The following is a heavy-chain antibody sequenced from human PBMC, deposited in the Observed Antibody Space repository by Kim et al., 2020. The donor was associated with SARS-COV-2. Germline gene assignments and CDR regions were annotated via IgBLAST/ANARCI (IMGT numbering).Heavy chain of an antibody. CDR3: ARAPMVRGTPGLGNWFDP. J-gene: IGHJ5*02. Sequence: ASVKVSCKASGYTFTGYYMHWVRQAPGQGLEWMGRINPNSGGTNYAQKFQGRVTMTRDTSISTAYMELSRLRSDDTAVYYCARAPMVRGTPGLGNWFDPWGQGTLVTVSS. CDR1: GYTFTGYY. D-gene: IGHD3-10*01. CDR2: INPNSGGT. V-gene: IGHV1-2*06.